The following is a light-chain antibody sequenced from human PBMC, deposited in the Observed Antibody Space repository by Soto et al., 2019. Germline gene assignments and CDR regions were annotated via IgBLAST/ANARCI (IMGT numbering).Light chain of an antibody. Sequence: QSVLTQPLSASGTPGQRVTISCSGSSSNIGSNTVNWYQQLPGTAPKLLIYSNNQRPSGVPDRFSGSKSCTSASLAISGLQSEDEADYYCAAWDDSLNGHVVFGGGTKLTVL. J-gene: IGLJ2*01. CDR1: SSNIGSNT. CDR2: SNN. V-gene: IGLV1-44*01. CDR3: AAWDDSLNGHVV.